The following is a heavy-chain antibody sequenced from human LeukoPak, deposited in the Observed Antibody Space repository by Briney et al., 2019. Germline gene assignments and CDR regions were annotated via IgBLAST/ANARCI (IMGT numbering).Heavy chain of an antibody. J-gene: IGHJ6*02. Sequence: SETLSLTCTVSGDSISSYYWSWLRQPPGKGLEWIGYMYYSGSANYNPSLKSRTTISADTSKNQFSLKLSSVTAADTAVYYCARDFDIVVVPAAIIYYGMDVWGQGTTVTVSS. V-gene: IGHV4-59*01. CDR1: GDSISSYY. CDR2: MYYSGSA. D-gene: IGHD2-2*02. CDR3: ARDFDIVVVPAAIIYYGMDV.